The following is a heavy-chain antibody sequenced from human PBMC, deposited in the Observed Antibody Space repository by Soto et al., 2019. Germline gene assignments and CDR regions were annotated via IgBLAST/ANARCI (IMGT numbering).Heavy chain of an antibody. Sequence: SQTLFLSFPVSVVSVSNNSAAWNWIRQAPSRDLEWLGRTYYRSKWYNDYAVSVKSRITINPDTSKNQFSLQLNSVTPEDTAVYYCARDVLQQAARPGYYYYGMDVWGQGTTVTVSS. J-gene: IGHJ6*02. CDR2: TYYRSKWYN. CDR3: ARDVLQQAARPGYYYYGMDV. V-gene: IGHV6-1*01. D-gene: IGHD6-6*01. CDR1: VVSVSNNSAA.